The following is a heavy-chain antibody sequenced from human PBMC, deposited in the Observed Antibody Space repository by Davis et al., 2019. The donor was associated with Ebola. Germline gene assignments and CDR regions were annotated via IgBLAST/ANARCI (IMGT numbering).Heavy chain of an antibody. D-gene: IGHD6-13*01. V-gene: IGHV4-34*01. CDR2: INHSGST. CDR3: AISGYSSSWSREDY. J-gene: IGHJ4*02. Sequence: SETLSLTCTVSGGSISSYYWSWIRQPPGKGLEWIGEINHSGSTNYNPSLKSRVTISVDTSKNQFSLKLSSVTAADTAVYYCAISGYSSSWSREDYWGQGTLVTVSS. CDR1: GGSISSYY.